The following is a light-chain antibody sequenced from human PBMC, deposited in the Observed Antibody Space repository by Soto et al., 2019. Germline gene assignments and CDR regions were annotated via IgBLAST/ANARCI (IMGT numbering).Light chain of an antibody. CDR3: SSYTSDSSYV. CDR2: AVS. Sequence: QSVLTQPASVSGSPGQSITISCTGTSTDVGGYKYVSWYQQHPGTAPKLMIYAVSNRPSGVSNRFSASKSGNTASLFISGLQAEDEADYYCSSYTSDSSYVFGSGTKVTVL. V-gene: IGLV2-14*01. J-gene: IGLJ1*01. CDR1: STDVGGYKY.